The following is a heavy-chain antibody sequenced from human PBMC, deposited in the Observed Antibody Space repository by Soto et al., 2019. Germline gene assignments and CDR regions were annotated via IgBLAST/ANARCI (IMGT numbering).Heavy chain of an antibody. Sequence: QVQLQESGPGLVKPSQTLSLTCTVSGGSISSGDYYWSWIRQPPGKGLEWIGYIYYSGSTYYNPSLKSRVNISVDTAQNQFSLKLRSVTAADTAVYYCARVRYDHGDYLDYWGQGTLVTVSS. CDR3: ARVRYDHGDYLDY. D-gene: IGHD4-17*01. CDR2: IYYSGST. V-gene: IGHV4-30-4*01. J-gene: IGHJ4*02. CDR1: GGSISSGDYY.